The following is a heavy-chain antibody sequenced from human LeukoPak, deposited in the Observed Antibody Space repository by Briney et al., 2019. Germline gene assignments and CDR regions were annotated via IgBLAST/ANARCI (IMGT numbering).Heavy chain of an antibody. D-gene: IGHD4-17*01. J-gene: IGHJ6*02. CDR1: GYTFTSYG. CDR3: ARTTVTPPNDYYYGMDV. V-gene: IGHV1-18*01. CDR2: ISAYNGNT. Sequence: ASVKVSCTASGYTFTSYGISWVRQAPGQGLEWMGWISAYNGNTNYAQKLQGRVTMTTDTSTSTAYMELRSLRSDDTAVYYCARTTVTPPNDYYYGMDVWGQGTTVTVSS.